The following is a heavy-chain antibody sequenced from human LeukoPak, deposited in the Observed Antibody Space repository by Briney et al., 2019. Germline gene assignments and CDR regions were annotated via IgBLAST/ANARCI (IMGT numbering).Heavy chain of an antibody. CDR2: IKQDGGEK. V-gene: IGHV3-7*04. Sequence: GGSRRLSCAASGFTFSSYWMSWVRQAPGKGLEWVANIKQDGGEKHYVDSVKGRFTISRDNAKNLLYLQMNSLRAEDTAVYYCARGTIAAPGLDYWGQGTLVTVSS. CDR3: ARGTIAAPGLDY. D-gene: IGHD6-13*01. CDR1: GFTFSSYW. J-gene: IGHJ4*02.